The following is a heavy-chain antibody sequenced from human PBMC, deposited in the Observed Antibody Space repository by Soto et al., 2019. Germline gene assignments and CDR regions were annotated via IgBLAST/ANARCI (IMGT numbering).Heavy chain of an antibody. CDR1: GYTFTGYY. CDR2: INPNSGGT. D-gene: IGHD6-13*01. J-gene: IGHJ5*02. Sequence: ASVKVSCKASGYTFTGYYMHWVRQAPGQGLEWMGWINPNSGGTNYAQKFQGRVTMTRDTSISTAYMELSRLRSDDAAVYYCARSEDSSSWYVNWYDPWGPGTLVTVSS. V-gene: IGHV1-2*02. CDR3: ARSEDSSSWYVNWYDP.